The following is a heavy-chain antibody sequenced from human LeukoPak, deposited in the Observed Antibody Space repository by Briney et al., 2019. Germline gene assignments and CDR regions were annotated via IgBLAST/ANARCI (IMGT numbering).Heavy chain of an antibody. CDR2: MNPNSGNT. J-gene: IGHJ6*03. Sequence: ASVKVSCKASGYTFTSYDINWVRQATGQGLEWMGWMNPNSGNTGYAQKFQGRVTMTRNTSISTAYMELSSLRSEDTAVYYCARGGSGVVIEAYYYYCMDVWGKGTTVTVSS. D-gene: IGHD3-3*01. V-gene: IGHV1-8*01. CDR1: GYTFTSYD. CDR3: ARGGSGVVIEAYYYYCMDV.